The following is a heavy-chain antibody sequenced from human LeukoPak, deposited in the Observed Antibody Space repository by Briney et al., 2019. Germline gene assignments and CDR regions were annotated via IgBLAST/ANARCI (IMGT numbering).Heavy chain of an antibody. CDR1: GYTFTGSY. Sequence: ASVKVSCKASGYTFTGSYIHWVRQAPGQGLEWMGRINPNSGNTNYAQKFQDRVTMTRDTSISTTYMELSRLTSDDTAMYYCARQDGAYSFDNWGQGTLVTVSS. V-gene: IGHV1-2*06. CDR2: INPNSGNT. CDR3: ARQDGAYSFDN. J-gene: IGHJ4*02. D-gene: IGHD4-17*01.